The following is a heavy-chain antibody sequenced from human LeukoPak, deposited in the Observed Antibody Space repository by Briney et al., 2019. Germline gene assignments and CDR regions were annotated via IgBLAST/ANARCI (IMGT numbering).Heavy chain of an antibody. J-gene: IGHJ4*02. CDR1: GFTVSSNY. V-gene: IGHV3-66*01. CDR3: TSSILGSTGEDY. CDR2: IYSGGST. Sequence: PGGSLRLSCAASGFTVSSNYMSWVRQAPGKGLEWVSVIYSGGSTYYADSVKGRFTISRDNSKNTLFLQMNSLKTEDTAVYYCTSSILGSTGEDYWGQGTLVTVSS. D-gene: IGHD1-26*01.